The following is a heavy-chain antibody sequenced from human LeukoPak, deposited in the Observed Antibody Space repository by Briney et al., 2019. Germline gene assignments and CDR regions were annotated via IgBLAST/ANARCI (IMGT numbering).Heavy chain of an antibody. D-gene: IGHD3-10*01. J-gene: IGHJ5*02. Sequence: ASVKVSCKASGYTFTSYDINWVRQATGQGLEWMGWMNPNSGNTGYAQKLQGRVTMTRNTSISTAYMELSSLRSEDTAVYYCSRGGVYYYGSGSYSGSWFDPWGQGTLVTVSS. CDR1: GYTFTSYD. CDR2: MNPNSGNT. CDR3: SRGGVYYYGSGSYSGSWFDP. V-gene: IGHV1-8*01.